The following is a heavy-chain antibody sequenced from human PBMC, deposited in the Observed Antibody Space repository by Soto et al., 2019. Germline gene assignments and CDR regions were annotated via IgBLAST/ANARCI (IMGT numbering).Heavy chain of an antibody. J-gene: IGHJ4*02. CDR1: GYTFPTYG. CDR3: ARDRGRSCIGGTCPFDY. CDR2: ISTYDGNT. V-gene: IGHV1-18*01. D-gene: IGHD2-15*01. Sequence: QVQLVQSAAEVRKPGASVKVSCKASGYTFPTYGITWVRQAPGQGLEWMGWISTYDGNTNYAQKLQGRVTMTKDTSTSTAYMELRILRSDDTAVYYCARDRGRSCIGGTCPFDYWGQGTLVTVSS.